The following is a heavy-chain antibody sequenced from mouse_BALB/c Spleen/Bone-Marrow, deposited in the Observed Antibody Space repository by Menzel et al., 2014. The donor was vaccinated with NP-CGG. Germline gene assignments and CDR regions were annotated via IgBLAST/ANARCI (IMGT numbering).Heavy chain of an antibody. CDR1: GYAFSSYW. D-gene: IGHD3-3*01. CDR2: IYPGDGDT. Sequence: VQRVESGAELVRPGSSVKISCKASGYAFSSYWMNWVKQRPGQGLEWIGQIYPGDGDTSYNGKFKGKATLTADKSSSTAYMQLSSLTSEDSAVYFCARRGPGFDYWGQGTTLTVSS. J-gene: IGHJ2*01. CDR3: ARRGPGFDY. V-gene: IGHV1-80*01.